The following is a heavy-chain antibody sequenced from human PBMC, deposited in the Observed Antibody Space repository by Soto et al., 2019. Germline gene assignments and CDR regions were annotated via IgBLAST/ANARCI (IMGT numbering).Heavy chain of an antibody. CDR1: GFTFSLSA. Sequence: QVHLVESGGGVVQPGRSLRLSCAGSGFTFSLSAIHWVRQAPGKGLEWVAVISNDGTKKYFADSVRGRVTISRDNSKDTVDLQMSSLRADDTAVYYCAREDTSNLLSGMDVWGQGTTVIVSS. CDR2: ISNDGTKK. CDR3: AREDTSNLLSGMDV. D-gene: IGHD5-18*01. J-gene: IGHJ6*02. V-gene: IGHV3-30-3*01.